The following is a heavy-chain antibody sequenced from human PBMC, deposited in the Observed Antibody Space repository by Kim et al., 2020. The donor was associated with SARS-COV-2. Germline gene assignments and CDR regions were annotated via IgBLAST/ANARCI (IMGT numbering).Heavy chain of an antibody. CDR3: ARGPYCGGDCYSFDY. CDR1: GGTFSSYA. Sequence: SVKVSCKASGGTFSSYAISWVRQAPGQGLEWMGGNIPIFGTANYAQKFQGRVTITADESTSTAYMELSSLISEDTAVYYCARGPYCGGDCYSFDYWGQGTLVTVSS. CDR2: NIPIFGTA. D-gene: IGHD2-21*01. V-gene: IGHV1-69*13. J-gene: IGHJ4*02.